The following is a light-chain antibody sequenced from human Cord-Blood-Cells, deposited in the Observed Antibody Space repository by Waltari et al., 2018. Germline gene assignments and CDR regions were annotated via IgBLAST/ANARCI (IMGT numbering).Light chain of an antibody. Sequence: QSVLTQPPSASGTPGQRVTISCSGSSSNIGSNTVNWYQQLPGTAPKLLIYSNNKRPSGVPDRFSGSKSGTSASLAISGLQSEDEADYYCAAWDDSLNGPGFGGGTKLTVL. V-gene: IGLV1-44*01. J-gene: IGLJ3*02. CDR3: AAWDDSLNGPG. CDR1: SSNIGSNT. CDR2: SNN.